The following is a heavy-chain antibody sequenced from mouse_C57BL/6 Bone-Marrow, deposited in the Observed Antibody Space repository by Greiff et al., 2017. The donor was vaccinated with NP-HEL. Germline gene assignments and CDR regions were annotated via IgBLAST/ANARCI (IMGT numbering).Heavy chain of an antibody. Sequence: EVKLQQSGPGLVKPSQSLSLTCSVTGYSITSGYYWNWIRQFPGNKLEWMGYISYDGSNNYNPSLKNRISITRDTSKNQFFLKLNSVTTEDTATYYCARDPPSSSWFAYWGQGTLVTVSA. V-gene: IGHV3-6*01. D-gene: IGHD1-1*01. CDR2: ISYDGSN. CDR1: GYSITSGYY. CDR3: ARDPPSSSWFAY. J-gene: IGHJ3*01.